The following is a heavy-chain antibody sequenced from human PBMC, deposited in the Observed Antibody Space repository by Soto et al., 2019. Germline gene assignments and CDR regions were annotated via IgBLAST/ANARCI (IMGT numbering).Heavy chain of an antibody. D-gene: IGHD2-15*01. CDR2: IYYSGST. CDR1: GGSISSSSYY. V-gene: IGHV4-39*01. Sequence: SETLSLTCTVSGGSISSSSYYWGWIRQPPGKGLEWIGSIYYSGSTYYNPSLKSRVTISVDTSKNQFSLKLSSVTAADTAVYYCARNSIGYCSGGSCYPDAFDIWGQGTMVTVSS. CDR3: ARNSIGYCSGGSCYPDAFDI. J-gene: IGHJ3*02.